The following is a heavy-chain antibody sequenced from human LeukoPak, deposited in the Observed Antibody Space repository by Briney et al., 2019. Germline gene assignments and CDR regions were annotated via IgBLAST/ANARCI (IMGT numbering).Heavy chain of an antibody. Sequence: GGSLRLSCAASGFTFSSYAMNWVRQAPGKGLERVSAISGSGGSTYYADSVKGRFTISRDNSKNTLYLQMNSLRAEDTAVYYCAKEIKFRAAAGDYFDYWGQGTLVTVSS. CDR3: AKEIKFRAAAGDYFDY. CDR2: ISGSGGST. V-gene: IGHV3-23*01. J-gene: IGHJ4*02. D-gene: IGHD6-13*01. CDR1: GFTFSSYA.